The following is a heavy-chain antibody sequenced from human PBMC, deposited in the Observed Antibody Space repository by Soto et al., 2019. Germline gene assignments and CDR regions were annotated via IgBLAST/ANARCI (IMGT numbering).Heavy chain of an antibody. CDR3: ARVMVVAATYDALDI. Sequence: GGSLRLSCAASGFTFDEYGMSWVRQVPGKGLEWVSAINLNGGSTGYGDSVQGRFTISRDNAKNSVYLQMNGLRAEDTALYHCARVMVVAATYDALDIWGQGTMVTVSS. D-gene: IGHD2-15*01. J-gene: IGHJ3*02. V-gene: IGHV3-20*01. CDR1: GFTFDEYG. CDR2: INLNGGST.